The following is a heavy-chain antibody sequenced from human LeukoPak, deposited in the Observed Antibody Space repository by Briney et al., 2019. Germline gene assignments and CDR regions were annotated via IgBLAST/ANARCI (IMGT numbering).Heavy chain of an antibody. D-gene: IGHD5-18*01. CDR1: GGSLSSYY. CDR3: AREYRYGYLYYFDY. J-gene: IGHJ4*02. Sequence: PSETLSLTCTVSGGSLSSYYWSWIRQPAGKGLEWIGRIYTSGSTNYNPSLKSRVTMSVDTSKNQFSLKLSSVTAADTAVYYCAREYRYGYLYYFDYWGQGTLVTVSS. V-gene: IGHV4-4*07. CDR2: IYTSGST.